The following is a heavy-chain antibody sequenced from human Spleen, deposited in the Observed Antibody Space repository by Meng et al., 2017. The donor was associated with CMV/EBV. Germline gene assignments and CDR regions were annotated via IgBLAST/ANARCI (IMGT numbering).Heavy chain of an antibody. V-gene: IGHV3-48*04. CDR1: GFTFSSYT. CDR2: ISSSGRAV. J-gene: IGHJ4*02. Sequence: GESLKISCTASGFTFSSYTMNWVRQPPGKGLEWVSYISSSGRAVHYADSLRGRFTVSRDNAKNSLYLQMNSLRAEDTAVYYCAKSFYGGNIGDYYLDHWGQGTLVTVSS. CDR3: AKSFYGGNIGDYYLDH. D-gene: IGHD2/OR15-2a*01.